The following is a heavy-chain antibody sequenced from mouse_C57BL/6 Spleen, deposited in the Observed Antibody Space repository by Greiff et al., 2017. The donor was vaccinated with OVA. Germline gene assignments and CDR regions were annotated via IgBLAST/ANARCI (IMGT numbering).Heavy chain of an antibody. CDR1: GYTFTSYW. J-gene: IGHJ4*01. CDR3: ARSSINPLAMDY. Sequence: QVQLQQPGPELVKPGASVKLSCKASGYTFTSYWMHWVKQRPGQGLEWIGNINPSTGGTNYNEKFKSKATLTVEKSSSTAYMQLSSLTSEDAAVYYCARSSINPLAMDYWGQGTSVTVSS. V-gene: IGHV1-53*01. CDR2: INPSTGGT. D-gene: IGHD1-1*01.